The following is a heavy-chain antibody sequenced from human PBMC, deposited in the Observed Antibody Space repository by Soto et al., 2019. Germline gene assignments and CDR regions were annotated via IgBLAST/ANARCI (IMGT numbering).Heavy chain of an antibody. V-gene: IGHV3-23*01. CDR2: ISGSGGST. CDR3: AKGGYFSSTSCFAYFDY. CDR1: GFTFSSYA. Sequence: GGSLRLSCAASGFTFSSYAMSWVRQAPGKGLEWVSAISGSGGSTYYADSVKGRFTISRDNSKNTLYLQMNSLRAEDTAVYYCAKGGYFSSTSCFAYFDYWGQGTLVTVSS. D-gene: IGHD2-2*01. J-gene: IGHJ4*02.